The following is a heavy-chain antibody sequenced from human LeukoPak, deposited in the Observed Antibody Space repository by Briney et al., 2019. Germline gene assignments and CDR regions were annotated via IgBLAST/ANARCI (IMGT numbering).Heavy chain of an antibody. CDR2: ISGSGGST. CDR1: GFTFSSYA. Sequence: GGSLRLSCAASGFTFSSYAMSWVRQAPGKGLEWVSAISGSGGSTYYADSVKGRFTISRDNSKNTLYLQMNSLRAEDTAVYYCAKAEEYYYDSSGFLGSLVFDIWGQGTMVTVSP. J-gene: IGHJ3*02. CDR3: AKAEEYYYDSSGFLGSLVFDI. V-gene: IGHV3-23*01. D-gene: IGHD3-22*01.